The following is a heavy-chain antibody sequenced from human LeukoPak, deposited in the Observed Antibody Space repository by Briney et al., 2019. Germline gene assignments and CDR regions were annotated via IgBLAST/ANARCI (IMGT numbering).Heavy chain of an antibody. J-gene: IGHJ5*02. CDR2: SRDKANSHTT. CDR1: GFSFSDHY. D-gene: IGHD3-10*01. Sequence: GGSLRLSCAASGFSFSDHYMDWVRQAPGKGLEWVGRSRDKANSHTTECAASVKDRFTISRDESKNSLYLQMNSLKTEDTAVYYCAYLWFGELLYGFDPWGQGTLVTVSS. V-gene: IGHV3-72*01. CDR3: AYLWFGELLYGFDP.